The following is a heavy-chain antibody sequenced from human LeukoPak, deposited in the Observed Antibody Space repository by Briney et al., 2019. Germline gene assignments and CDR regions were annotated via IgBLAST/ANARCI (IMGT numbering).Heavy chain of an antibody. J-gene: IGHJ4*02. CDR1: GYTFTSYD. V-gene: IGHV1-2*02. Sequence: ASVKVSCKASGYTFTSYDINWVRQATGQGLEWMGWINPNSGGTNYAQKFQGRVTMTRDTSISTAYMELSRLRSDDTAVYYCARRVYSSSWYAGPDYFDYWGQGTLVTVSS. CDR2: INPNSGGT. D-gene: IGHD6-13*01. CDR3: ARRVYSSSWYAGPDYFDY.